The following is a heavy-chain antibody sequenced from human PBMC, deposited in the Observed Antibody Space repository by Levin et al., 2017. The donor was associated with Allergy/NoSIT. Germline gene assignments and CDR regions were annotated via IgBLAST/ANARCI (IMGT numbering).Heavy chain of an antibody. CDR2: ISYDESDK. D-gene: IGHD6-13*01. V-gene: IGHV3-30*18. J-gene: IGHJ4*02. CDR1: GFSFRSFG. Sequence: GGSLRLSCAASGFSFRSFGMHWVRQAPGKGLEWVAVISYDESDKFYADSVKGRFTISRDNTKNTLYLQMNSLRSEEAAVYYGAKDVVFGTSSWSLDFWGQGTLVTVSS. CDR3: AKDVVFGTSSWSLDF.